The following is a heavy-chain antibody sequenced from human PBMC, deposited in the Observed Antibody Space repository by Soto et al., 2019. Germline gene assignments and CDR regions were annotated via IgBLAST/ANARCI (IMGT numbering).Heavy chain of an antibody. CDR1: GFTFTSYW. CDR2: INKDGSEK. J-gene: IGHJ6*03. V-gene: IGHV3-7*01. CDR3: VREIASRL. Sequence: EVQVVESGGGLVQPGGSLRLSCAASGFTFTSYWMTWVRQAPGRGLEWVANINKDGSEKSYVDSVKGRFTSSRDNAKSSLYLQLNCLRADDTAVYYCVREIASRLWGKGTTVIVSS. D-gene: IGHD2-21*01.